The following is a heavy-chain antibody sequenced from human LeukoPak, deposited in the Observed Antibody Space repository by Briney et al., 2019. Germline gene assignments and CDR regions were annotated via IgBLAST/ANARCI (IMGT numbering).Heavy chain of an antibody. Sequence: GGSLRLSCSASGFTFSSYAMHWVRQAPGKGLEDVSAISSNGGSTYYADSVKGRFTISRDNSKNTLYLQMSSLRAEDTAVYYCVKDQAGGCCPGLYYYYYYGMDVWGQGTTVTVSS. V-gene: IGHV3-64D*06. CDR1: GFTFSSYA. J-gene: IGHJ6*02. CDR2: ISSNGGST. D-gene: IGHD2-15*01. CDR3: VKDQAGGCCPGLYYYYYYGMDV.